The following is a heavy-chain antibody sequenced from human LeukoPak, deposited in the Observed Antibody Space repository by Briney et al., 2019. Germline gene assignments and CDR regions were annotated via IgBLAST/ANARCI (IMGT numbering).Heavy chain of an antibody. V-gene: IGHV3-21*01. D-gene: IGHD3-10*01. Sequence: GGSLRLSCAASGFTFSTYTMNWVRQTPGKGLEWVSSISSSDTYIYYADSVKGRFTISRDNAKNSLYLQMNSLRAEDTAVYYCAKFGPGVWFRELPNSMDVWGKGTTVTISS. CDR3: AKFGPGVWFRELPNSMDV. CDR2: ISSSDTYI. J-gene: IGHJ6*03. CDR1: GFTFSTYT.